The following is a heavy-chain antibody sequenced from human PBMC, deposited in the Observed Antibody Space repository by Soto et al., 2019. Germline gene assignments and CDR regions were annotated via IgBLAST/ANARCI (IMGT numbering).Heavy chain of an antibody. D-gene: IGHD4-4*01. CDR2: ISGSGVSGRG. V-gene: IGHV3-23*01. J-gene: IGHJ4*02. CDR1: GFSFRKYA. Sequence: QPGGSLRLSCVGSGFSFRKYAMNCVRQAPWKGLEWVSGISGSGVSGRGFYADPVKGRFTISRDNSKNTLYLEMNSLRAEDTAVYYCAKDLDDYSSAIDFWGQGTLVTVSS. CDR3: AKDLDDYSSAIDF.